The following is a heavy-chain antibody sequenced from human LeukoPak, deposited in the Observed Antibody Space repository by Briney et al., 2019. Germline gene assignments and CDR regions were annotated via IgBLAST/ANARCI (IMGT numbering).Heavy chain of an antibody. Sequence: SETLSLTCTVSGGSLSSYYWSWIRQPPGKGLEWIGYIYYSGRTSYNPSLKSRVTISVDTSKNHFSLTLSSVTAADTAVYYCARGQKYRNGYTVTELGSGYFDYWGQGTLVTVSS. D-gene: IGHD5-18*01. CDR1: GGSLSSYY. CDR3: ARGQKYRNGYTVTELGSGYFDY. CDR2: IYYSGRT. J-gene: IGHJ4*02. V-gene: IGHV4-59*01.